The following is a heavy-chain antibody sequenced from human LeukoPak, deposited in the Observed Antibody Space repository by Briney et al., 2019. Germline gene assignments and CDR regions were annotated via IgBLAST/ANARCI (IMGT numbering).Heavy chain of an antibody. V-gene: IGHV1-18*01. J-gene: IGHJ4*02. CDR1: GYAFINYG. D-gene: IGHD6-6*01. CDR3: GTGGPFPSGSFSREYYLDS. Sequence: ASVKVSCKASGYAFINYGISWLRQAPGQGGERMGWRSIYNVNTNYTLQGRVTMTIYTSTSTPNMEVRSLTSYDTAVYYCGTGGPFPSGSFSREYYLDSWGQGTLVIVSS. CDR2: RSIYNVNT.